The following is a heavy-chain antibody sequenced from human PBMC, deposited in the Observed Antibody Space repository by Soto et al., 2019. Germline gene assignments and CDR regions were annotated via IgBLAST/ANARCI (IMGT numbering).Heavy chain of an antibody. V-gene: IGHV1-69*02. Sequence: QVQLVQSGTEVKKPGSSVKVSGKASGDTFSFYTITWVRQAPGLGLEWVGRINPIVSMSNYAQKFQGRVSMTADKSTSTAYMELRSLRSDDTAMYFCAASYGSGYRAFDYWGQGALVIVSS. J-gene: IGHJ4*02. CDR2: INPIVSMS. CDR1: GDTFSFYT. D-gene: IGHD3-10*01. CDR3: AASYGSGYRAFDY.